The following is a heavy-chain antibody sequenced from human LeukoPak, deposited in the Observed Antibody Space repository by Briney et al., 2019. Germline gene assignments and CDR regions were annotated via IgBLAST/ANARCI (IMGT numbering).Heavy chain of an antibody. Sequence: GGSLRLSCAASGFTFSSYAMSWVRQAPGKGLEWVGRIKSKTDGGTTDYAAPVKGRFTISRDDSKNTLYLQMNSLKTEDTAVYYCTTENGITMVRGVIITPRYFDYWGQGTLVTVSS. CDR1: GFTFSSYA. V-gene: IGHV3-15*01. D-gene: IGHD3-10*01. CDR2: IKSKTDGGTT. J-gene: IGHJ4*02. CDR3: TTENGITMVRGVIITPRYFDY.